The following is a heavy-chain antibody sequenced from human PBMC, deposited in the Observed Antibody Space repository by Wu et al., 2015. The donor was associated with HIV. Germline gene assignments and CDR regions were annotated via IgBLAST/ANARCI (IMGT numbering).Heavy chain of an antibody. Sequence: QVQLVQSGAEVKKPGASVKVSCKASGYTFTGYYMHWVRQAPGQGLEWMGWINPNSGGTNYAQKFQGRVTMTRDTSISTAYMELSRLRSDDTAVYYCARAGDGYCSGGSCYYFDYWARERWSPSP. CDR1: GYTFTGYY. J-gene: IGHJ4*02. CDR3: ARAGDGYCSGGSCYYFDY. V-gene: IGHV1-2*02. CDR2: INPNSGGT. D-gene: IGHD2-15*01.